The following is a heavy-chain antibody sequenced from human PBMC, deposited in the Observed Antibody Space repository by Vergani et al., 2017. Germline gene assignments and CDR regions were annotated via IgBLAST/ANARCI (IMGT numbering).Heavy chain of an antibody. D-gene: IGHD1-26*01. CDR2: IIPVFSTA. Sequence: QVQLVQSGAEVKKPGSSVKVSCKASGGTFSSYAISWVRQAPGQGLEWMGGIIPVFSTANYAQKCQGSVTITADESTSTAYMELSSLRSEDTAVYYCANPSRIVGATRLALDYWGQGTLVTVSS. V-gene: IGHV1-69*13. CDR3: ANPSRIVGATRLALDY. CDR1: GGTFSSYA. J-gene: IGHJ4*02.